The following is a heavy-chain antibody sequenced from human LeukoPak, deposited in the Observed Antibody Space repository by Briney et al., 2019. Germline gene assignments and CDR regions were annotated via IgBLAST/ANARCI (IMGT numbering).Heavy chain of an antibody. J-gene: IGHJ3*02. CDR2: IYSSGST. CDR1: GFTFSSYA. D-gene: IGHD6-6*01. CDR3: AREAARCAFDI. Sequence: GGSLRLSCAASGFTFSSYAMSWVRQAPGKGLEWVSVIYSSGSTYYADSVKGRFTISRDNSKNTLYLQMNSLRAEDTAVYYCAREAARCAFDIWGQGTMVTVSS. V-gene: IGHV3-66*01.